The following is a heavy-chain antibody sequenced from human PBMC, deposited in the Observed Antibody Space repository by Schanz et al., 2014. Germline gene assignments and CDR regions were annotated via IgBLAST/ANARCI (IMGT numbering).Heavy chain of an antibody. J-gene: IGHJ4*02. CDR1: GFSFSDYY. CDR2: INTGSNYI. V-gene: IGHV3-11*03. Sequence: PGGSLRLSCAASGFSFSDYYMSWIRQAPGKGLEWISFINTGSNYINYADSVKGRFTISRDNTKNSLFLQLNSLRADDTGVYYCSKNGGSDFDYWAQGSLVTVSS. D-gene: IGHD6-25*01. CDR3: SKNGGSDFDY.